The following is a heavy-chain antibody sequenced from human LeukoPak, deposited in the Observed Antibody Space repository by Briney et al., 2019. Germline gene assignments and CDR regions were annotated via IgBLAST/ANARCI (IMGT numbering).Heavy chain of an antibody. V-gene: IGHV3-23*01. CDR1: GFTFSSYA. D-gene: IGHD3-10*01. Sequence: GGSLRLSCAASGFTFSSYAMSWVRQAPGKGLEWVSAISDSGSRKFYADSVKGRFTVSRDNSKNTVYLQMNNLRDDDTARYFCAKDLVESYWGQGTVVSVSS. CDR2: ISDSGSRK. CDR3: AKDLVESY. J-gene: IGHJ4*02.